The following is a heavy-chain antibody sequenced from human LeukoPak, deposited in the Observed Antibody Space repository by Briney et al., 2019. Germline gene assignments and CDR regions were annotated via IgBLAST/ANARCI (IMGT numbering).Heavy chain of an antibody. V-gene: IGHV1-69*04. CDR2: IILVLDIA. CDR3: ARDRLNRLGYCIGGSCYSLDY. Sequence: SVKVSCKASGGTFSSYAISWVRQAPGQGLEWMGRIILVLDIANYAQKFQGRVTITADKSTTTAYTELSSLRSEDTAVYYCARDRLNRLGYCIGGSCYSLDYWGQGTLVTVSS. J-gene: IGHJ4*02. CDR1: GGTFSSYA. D-gene: IGHD2-15*01.